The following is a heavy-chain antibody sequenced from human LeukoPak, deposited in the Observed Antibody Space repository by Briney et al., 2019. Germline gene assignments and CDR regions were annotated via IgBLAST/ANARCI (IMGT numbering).Heavy chain of an antibody. CDR1: GFTFSSYE. CDR2: ISSSSSYI. D-gene: IGHD2-21*02. CDR3: AREGRYCGGDCYSMYYYYYMDV. Sequence: GGSLRLSCAASGFTFSSYEMNWVRQAPGKGLEWVSSISSSSSYIYYADSVKGRFTISRDNAKNSLYLQMNSLRAEDTAVYYCAREGRYCGGDCYSMYYYYYMDVWGKGTTVTVSS. V-gene: IGHV3-21*01. J-gene: IGHJ6*03.